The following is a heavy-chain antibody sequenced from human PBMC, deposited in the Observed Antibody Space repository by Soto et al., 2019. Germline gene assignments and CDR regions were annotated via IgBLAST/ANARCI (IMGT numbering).Heavy chain of an antibody. J-gene: IGHJ6*04. D-gene: IGHD3-10*01. CDR3: ARQAFGAIKGLVDV. Sequence: QVQLQVSGPGLVKPSETLSLTFSVSGGSISSYYCSWFRQHPGKGLEWIGHMHYGGHSDNNPSLMSRVTVSVKTPKNQFSLNLYSVTDADTALSYCARQAFGAIKGLVDVWGKGTTVTVYS. V-gene: IGHV4-59*08. CDR1: GGSISSYY. CDR2: MHYGGHS.